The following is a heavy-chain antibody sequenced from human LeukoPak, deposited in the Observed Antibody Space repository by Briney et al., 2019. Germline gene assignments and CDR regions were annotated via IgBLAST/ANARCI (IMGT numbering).Heavy chain of an antibody. J-gene: IGHJ4*02. Sequence: PSETLSLTCAVYGDSFSGYYWSWIRQSPGTRLEWIGEVNDRGTTNYNPNLTSRVTISVVTSSNQFSLKLTSVTAADTALYFCATRRGGPYPYYFDHWDQGALVTVSS. D-gene: IGHD2-15*01. CDR2: VNDRGTT. V-gene: IGHV4-34*01. CDR1: GDSFSGYY. CDR3: ATRRGGPYPYYFDH.